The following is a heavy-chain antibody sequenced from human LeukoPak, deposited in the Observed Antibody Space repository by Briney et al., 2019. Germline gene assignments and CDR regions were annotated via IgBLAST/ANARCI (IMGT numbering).Heavy chain of an antibody. CDR3: ARIFSPPHYDFWSGYYMDAFDI. J-gene: IGHJ3*02. CDR2: IYYSRST. Sequence: SSETLSLTCTVSGGSISSYYWSWIRQPPGKGLEWIGYIYYSRSTNYNPSLKSRVTISVDTSKNQFSLKLSSVTAADTAVYYCARIFSPPHYDFWSGYYMDAFDIWGQGTMVTVSS. D-gene: IGHD3-3*01. V-gene: IGHV4-59*01. CDR1: GGSISSYY.